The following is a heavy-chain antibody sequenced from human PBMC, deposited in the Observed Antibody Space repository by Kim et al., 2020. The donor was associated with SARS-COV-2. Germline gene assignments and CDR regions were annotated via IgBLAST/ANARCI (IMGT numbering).Heavy chain of an antibody. Sequence: SETLSLTCTVSGGSVSSGSYYWSWIRQPPGKGLEWIGYIYYSGSTNYNPSLKSRVTISVDTSKNQFSLKLSSVTAADTAVYYCARDPSAAGTRDYYHGM. J-gene: IGHJ6*01. CDR2: IYYSGST. CDR3: ARDPSAAGTRDYYHGM. CDR1: GGSVSSGSYY. D-gene: IGHD6-13*01. V-gene: IGHV4-61*01.